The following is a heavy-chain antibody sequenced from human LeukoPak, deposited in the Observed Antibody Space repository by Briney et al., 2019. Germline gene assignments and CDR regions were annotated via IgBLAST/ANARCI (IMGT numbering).Heavy chain of an antibody. J-gene: IGHJ4*02. D-gene: IGHD2-15*01. V-gene: IGHV4-34*01. CDR1: GGSFSGYH. Sequence: SETLSLTCGVYGGSFSGYHWSWIRLRPGKGLEWIGEINHSGSTNYNPSLKSRVTISVDTSKNQFSLKLSSVTAADTAVYYCARGLLVGHFDYWGQGTLVTVSS. CDR2: INHSGST. CDR3: ARGLLVGHFDY.